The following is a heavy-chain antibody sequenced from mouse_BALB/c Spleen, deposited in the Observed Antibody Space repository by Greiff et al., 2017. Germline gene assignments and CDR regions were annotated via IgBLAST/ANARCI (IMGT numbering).Heavy chain of an antibody. Sequence: VQLQQSGAELVRSGASVKSPCTASGFNIKDYYTHRVKQRPEQRQEWTGWIAPENGDTEYAPKLQGKATMNADTSSNTDYLQLSSLTSEDTAVCCCNPIYYYDDGSKFGYWGQGTTLT. D-gene: IGHD2-4*01. V-gene: IGHV14-4*02. CDR1: GFNIKDYY. J-gene: IGHJ2*01. CDR2: IAPENGDT. CDR3: NPIYYYDDGSKFGY.